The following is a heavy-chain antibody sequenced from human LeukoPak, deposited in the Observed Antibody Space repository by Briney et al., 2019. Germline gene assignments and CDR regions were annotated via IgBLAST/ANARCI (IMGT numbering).Heavy chain of an antibody. D-gene: IGHD6-13*01. J-gene: IGHJ4*02. CDR2: IYREGST. CDR1: GFTVSSNY. V-gene: IGHV3-66*01. CDR3: TTGHYSRTL. Sequence: GGSLRLSCAASGFTVSSNYMSWVRQAPGKGLEWVSVIYREGSTYYADSVKGRFTISRDNSKNTLYLQMNSLRAEDTAVYYCTTGHYSRTLGGQGTLVIVSS.